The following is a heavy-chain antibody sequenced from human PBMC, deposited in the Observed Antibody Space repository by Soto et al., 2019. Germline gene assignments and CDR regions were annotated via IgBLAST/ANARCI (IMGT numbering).Heavy chain of an antibody. V-gene: IGHV3-53*04. J-gene: IGHJ4*02. CDR3: VSGSRYCSGGSCYYQDY. D-gene: IGHD2-15*01. CDR2: IYSGGST. CDR1: NY. Sequence: NYSSRVLQAPREGLEWVSVIYSGGSTYYADSVKGRFTISRHNSKNTLYLQMNSLRAEDTAVYYCVSGSRYCSGGSCYYQDYWGQGTLVTVSS.